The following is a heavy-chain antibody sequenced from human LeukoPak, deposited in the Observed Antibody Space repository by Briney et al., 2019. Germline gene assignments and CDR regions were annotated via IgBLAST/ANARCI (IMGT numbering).Heavy chain of an antibody. D-gene: IGHD2-2*01. Sequence: SQTLSLTCTVAAGSISSGSYYWSWIRHPAGKGLEWVGRINTGGSTNYNPSLKSRVTISVDTSKNQFSLKLSSVTAADTAVYYCARDAGYCSSTSCYILHYYGMDVWGQGTTVTVSS. CDR2: INTGGST. CDR3: ARDAGYCSSTSCYILHYYGMDV. J-gene: IGHJ6*02. V-gene: IGHV4-61*02. CDR1: AGSISSGSYY.